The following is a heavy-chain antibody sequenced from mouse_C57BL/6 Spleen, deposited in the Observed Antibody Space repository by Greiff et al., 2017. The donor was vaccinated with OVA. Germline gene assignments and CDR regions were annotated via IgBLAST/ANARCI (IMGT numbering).Heavy chain of an antibody. CDR2: IDPANGNT. D-gene: IGHD2-3*01. J-gene: IGHJ4*01. CDR1: GFTIKNTY. CDR3: ARGDGSYAMDY. V-gene: IGHV14-3*01. Sequence: VQLQQSVAELVRPGASVKLSCTASGFTIKNTYMHWVKQRPEQGLEWIGRIDPANGNTKYAPKFQGKGTITADTSSNTAYLQLSGLTSEDTAIDYCARGDGSYAMDYWGQGTSVTVSS.